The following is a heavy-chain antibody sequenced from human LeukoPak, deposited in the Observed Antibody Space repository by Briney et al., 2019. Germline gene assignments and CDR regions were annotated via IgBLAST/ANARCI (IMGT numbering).Heavy chain of an antibody. CDR3: ARATTASARDH. D-gene: IGHD1-14*01. J-gene: IGHJ4*02. CDR1: GFNFRAYW. V-gene: IGHV3-7*01. CDR2: LNQDGDKG. Sequence: GGSLRLSCAASGFNFRAYWMRWARQAPGKGLEWVADLNQDGDKGYYVDSVKGRFTISRDNAKNSLYLQMDSLRVEDTAVYYCARATTASARDHWGQGTLVTVSS.